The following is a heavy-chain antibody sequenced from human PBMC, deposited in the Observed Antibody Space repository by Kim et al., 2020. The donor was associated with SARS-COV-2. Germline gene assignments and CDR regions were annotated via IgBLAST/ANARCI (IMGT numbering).Heavy chain of an antibody. J-gene: IGHJ6*02. D-gene: IGHD6-13*01. CDR2: ISTSGGNT. V-gene: IGHV3-23*01. CDR1: GFTFSTYA. Sequence: GGSLRLSCTASGFTFSTYAMSWVRQALGNGLEWVSGISTSGGNTYYADSVKGRFTISRDNSKNTLYLQMNSLSAEDTAVYYCANAPPGYSSAWYAYGMDVWGQGTTVTVSS. CDR3: ANAPPGYSSAWYAYGMDV.